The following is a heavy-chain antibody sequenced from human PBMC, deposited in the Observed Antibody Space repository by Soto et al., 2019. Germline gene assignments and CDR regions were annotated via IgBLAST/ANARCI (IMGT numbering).Heavy chain of an antibody. CDR1: GFTFSSYA. CDR2: ISGSGGST. Sequence: GESLKISCAASGFTFSSYAMSWVRQAPGKGLEWVSAISGSGGSTYYADSVKGRFTISRDNSKNTLYLQMNSLRAEDTAVYYCAKDELAVAGTVGRDWFDPWGQGTLVTVSS. J-gene: IGHJ5*02. V-gene: IGHV3-23*01. CDR3: AKDELAVAGTVGRDWFDP. D-gene: IGHD6-19*01.